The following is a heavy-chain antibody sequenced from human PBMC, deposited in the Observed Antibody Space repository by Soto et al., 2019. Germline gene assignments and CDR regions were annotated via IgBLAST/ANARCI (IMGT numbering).Heavy chain of an antibody. V-gene: IGHV1-18*01. CDR2: ISAYNGNT. CDR1: GYTFTSYG. CDR3: AREVWDYYDSSGYSNGMDV. Sequence: QVQLVQSGAEVKKHGASVKVSCKASGYTFTSYGISWVRQAPGQGLEWMGWISAYNGNTNYAQKLQGRVTMTTDTSTSTAYMELRSLRSDDTAVYYCAREVWDYYDSSGYSNGMDVWGQGTTVTVSS. J-gene: IGHJ6*02. D-gene: IGHD3-22*01.